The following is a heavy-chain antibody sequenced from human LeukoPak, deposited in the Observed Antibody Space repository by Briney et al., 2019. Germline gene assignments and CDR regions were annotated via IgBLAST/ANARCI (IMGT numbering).Heavy chain of an antibody. D-gene: IGHD2-2*01. CDR3: ARALPKSRSPAARSHWFDP. CDR2: IYYSGST. CDR1: GGSISSYY. J-gene: IGHJ5*02. V-gene: IGHV4-59*01. Sequence: SETLSLTCTVSGGSISSYYWSWIRQPPGKGLEWIGYIYYSGSTNYNPSLNSRVTISVDTSKNQFSLKLSSVTAADTAVYYCARALPKSRSPAARSHWFDPWGQGTLVTVSS.